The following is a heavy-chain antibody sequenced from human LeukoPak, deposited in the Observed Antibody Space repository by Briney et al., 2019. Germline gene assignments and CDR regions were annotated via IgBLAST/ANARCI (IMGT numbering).Heavy chain of an antibody. Sequence: GGSLRLSCAASGFTFEDYAMHWVRQAPGKGLEWVSFVTGDGSSTYYADSVKGRFTISRDNSKNSLYLQMNSLRIEDTALYYCANLVVVAATSHAFDIWGQGTMVTVSS. V-gene: IGHV3-43*02. CDR2: VTGDGSST. D-gene: IGHD2-15*01. CDR3: ANLVVVAATSHAFDI. CDR1: GFTFEDYA. J-gene: IGHJ3*02.